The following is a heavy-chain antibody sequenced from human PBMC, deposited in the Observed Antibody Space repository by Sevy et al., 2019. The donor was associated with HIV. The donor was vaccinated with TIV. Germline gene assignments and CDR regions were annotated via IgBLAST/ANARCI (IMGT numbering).Heavy chain of an antibody. J-gene: IGHJ4*02. CDR3: ARDLEFYDNGDYGPAFMPDY. D-gene: IGHD4-17*01. CDR1: GFTFSSYG. V-gene: IGHV3-33*01. CDR2: IWFDGSNT. Sequence: GGSLRLSCAASGFTFSSYGMHWVRQAPGKGLEWVALIWFDGSNTYYAGSVKGRFTISRDIAKNTLHLQMNSLRGEDTTVYYCARDLEFYDNGDYGPAFMPDYWGQGTLVTVSS.